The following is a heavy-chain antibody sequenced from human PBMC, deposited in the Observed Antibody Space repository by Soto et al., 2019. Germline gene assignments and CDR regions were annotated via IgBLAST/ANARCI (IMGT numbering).Heavy chain of an antibody. CDR3: TRKGKH. J-gene: IGHJ4*02. CDR1: GFDFGHYW. Sequence: PGGSLRLSCAASGFDFGHYWMHWVRQAPGKGLEWVANINKDGSEKYYAAPVKGRFTISRDNAKKSLYLQLHTLRAEDTAVYYCTRKGKHWGQGTLVTVSS. CDR2: INKDGSEK. V-gene: IGHV3-7*02.